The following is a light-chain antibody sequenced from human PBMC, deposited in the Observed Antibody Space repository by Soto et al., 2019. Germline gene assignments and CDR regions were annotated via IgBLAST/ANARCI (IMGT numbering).Light chain of an antibody. V-gene: IGKV3-11*01. J-gene: IGKJ2*01. CDR3: QECCNWYT. Sequence: EIVLTQSPATLSLSPGDRATLSCRASQSVSSFLAWYQQKPGQAPRLLSYGASNRANGNPARCSGSGSGADFTLTISCLEPEGFAVYYCQECCNWYTFGQGTKLEI. CDR2: GAS. CDR1: QSVSSF.